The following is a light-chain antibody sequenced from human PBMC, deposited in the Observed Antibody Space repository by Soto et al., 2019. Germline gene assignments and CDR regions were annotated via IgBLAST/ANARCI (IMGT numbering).Light chain of an antibody. Sequence: EIVMTQSPATLSVFPGEIATLSFSASQSVISNLACFQQKPGQAPRLLIYGASTRATDIPARFSGSGSGTDFTLTVSSLQSEDFAVYYCQQSNNWPWTFGQGTKVDIK. CDR1: QSVISN. CDR2: GAS. V-gene: IGKV3-15*01. J-gene: IGKJ1*01. CDR3: QQSNNWPWT.